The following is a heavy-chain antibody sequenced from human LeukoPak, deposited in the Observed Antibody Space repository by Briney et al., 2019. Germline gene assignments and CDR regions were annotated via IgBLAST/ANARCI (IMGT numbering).Heavy chain of an antibody. Sequence: GGSLRLSCAASGFTFSSYWIHWVRQAPGKGLVWVSRIKSDGSSTSYADSVKGRFTISRDNAKNTLYLQMNSLRAEDTAVYYCARDPHGSGSYDSPHDTPHDAFDIWGQGTRVSVSS. V-gene: IGHV3-74*01. J-gene: IGHJ3*02. CDR3: ARDPHGSGSYDSPHDTPHDAFDI. CDR2: IKSDGSST. CDR1: GFTFSSYW. D-gene: IGHD3-10*01.